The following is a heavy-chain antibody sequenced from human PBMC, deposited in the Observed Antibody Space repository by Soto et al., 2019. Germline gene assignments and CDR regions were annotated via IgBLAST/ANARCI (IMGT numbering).Heavy chain of an antibody. J-gene: IGHJ4*01. Sequence: GGSLRLSCTASGFTFDDYAMHWVRQGPGRGLEWVSGITWNSRKIAYADSVKGRFTIARDDDNNSLYLQMNSLRPEDTALYYCVKDSYADFHRVLSTAEYFFDYWGHGTLVTVSS. CDR1: GFTFDDYA. D-gene: IGHD2-15*01. CDR2: ITWNSRKI. V-gene: IGHV3-9*01. CDR3: VKDSYADFHRVLSTAEYFFDY.